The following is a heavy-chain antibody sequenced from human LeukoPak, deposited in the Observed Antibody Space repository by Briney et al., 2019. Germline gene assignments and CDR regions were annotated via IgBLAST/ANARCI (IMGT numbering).Heavy chain of an antibody. D-gene: IGHD6-19*01. J-gene: IGHJ3*02. CDR1: GGSISSYY. Sequence: SETLSLTCTVSGGSISSYYWSWIRQPPGKGLEWMGYIYYSGSTNYNPSLKSRVTISVDTSKNQFSLKLSSVTAADTAVYYCARQGIAVAGFDIWGQGTMVTVSS. CDR2: IYYSGST. V-gene: IGHV4-59*08. CDR3: ARQGIAVAGFDI.